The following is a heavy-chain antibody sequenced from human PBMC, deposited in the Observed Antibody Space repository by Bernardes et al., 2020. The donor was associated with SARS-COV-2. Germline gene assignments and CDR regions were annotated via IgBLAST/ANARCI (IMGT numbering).Heavy chain of an antibody. CDR3: ARGGLYYYDSSAYYNDAFDI. J-gene: IGHJ3*02. D-gene: IGHD3-22*01. V-gene: IGHV1-2*02. CDR1: GYTFTGYY. CDR2: INPNSGGT. Sequence: SVKVSCKASGYTFTGYYMHWVRQAPGQGLEWMGWINPNSGGTNYAQKFQGRVTMTRDTSITTAYMELSRLRSDDTAVYYCARGGLYYYDSSAYYNDAFDIWGQGTMVTVSS.